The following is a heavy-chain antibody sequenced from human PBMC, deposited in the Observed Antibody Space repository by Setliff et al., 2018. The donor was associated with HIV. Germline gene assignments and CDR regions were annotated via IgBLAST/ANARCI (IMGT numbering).Heavy chain of an antibody. CDR2: IYTTGST. Sequence: SETLSLTCTVSGASLTRGYYYWSWIRQPAGKGLEWIGRIYTTGSTNYNSSLQSRATISADTSRNHFSLRLGSVTAADTAVYYCARLWAYYDSSGRTAFDIWGQGTMVT. V-gene: IGHV4-61*02. CDR1: GASLTRGYYY. CDR3: ARLWAYYDSSGRTAFDI. J-gene: IGHJ3*02. D-gene: IGHD3-22*01.